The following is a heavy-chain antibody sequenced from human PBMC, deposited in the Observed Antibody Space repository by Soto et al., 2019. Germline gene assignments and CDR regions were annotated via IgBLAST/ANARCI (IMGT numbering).Heavy chain of an antibody. D-gene: IGHD6-19*01. CDR3: ARHDGFSSGWIFDY. Sequence: SETLSLTCAVSGGSISSGGYSWSWIRQPPGKGLEWIGYIYHSGSTYSNPSLKSRVTISVDTSNNQLSLKLRSVTAADTVVYYCARHDGFSSGWIFDYWGHGTLVTVSS. CDR2: IYHSGST. J-gene: IGHJ4*01. CDR1: GGSISSGGYS. V-gene: IGHV4-30-2*03.